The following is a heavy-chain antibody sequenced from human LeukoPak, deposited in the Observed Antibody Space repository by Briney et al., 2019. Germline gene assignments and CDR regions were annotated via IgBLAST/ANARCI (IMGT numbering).Heavy chain of an antibody. J-gene: IGHJ4*02. CDR2: IYYSGST. V-gene: IGHV4-59*08. D-gene: IGHD3-22*01. CDR3: ARRASSGWVFDY. CDR1: GGSISSYY. Sequence: PSETLSLTCTVSGGSISSYYWSWIRQPPGKGREWIGYIYYSGSTNNNPSLKSRVTISVDTSKNPFSLKLSSVTAADTAVYYCARRASSGWVFDYWGQGTLVTVSS.